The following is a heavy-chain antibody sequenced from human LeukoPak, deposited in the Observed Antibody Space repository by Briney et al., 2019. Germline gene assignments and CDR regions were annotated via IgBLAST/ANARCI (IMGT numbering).Heavy chain of an antibody. V-gene: IGHV3-21*01. CDR3: ARVRYDGSGYYSIYDY. Sequence: GGSLRLSCTASGFTFSGYSMNWVRQAPGKGLEWVSSISSSSSYIYYADSVKGRFTISRDNAKNSLYLQMNSLRAEDTAVYYCARVRYDGSGYYSIYDYWGQGTLVTVSS. CDR2: ISSSSSYI. J-gene: IGHJ4*02. CDR1: GFTFSGYS. D-gene: IGHD3-22*01.